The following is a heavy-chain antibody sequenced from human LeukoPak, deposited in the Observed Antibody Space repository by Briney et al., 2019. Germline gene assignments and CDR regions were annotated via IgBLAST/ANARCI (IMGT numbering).Heavy chain of an antibody. J-gene: IGHJ5*02. V-gene: IGHV3-13*01. CDR1: GFTFSSYD. D-gene: IGHD6-13*01. Sequence: GGSLRLSCAASGFTFSSYDMHWVRHATGKGLEWVSAIGTAGDTYYPGSVKGRFTISRENAKNSLYLQMNSLRAGDTAVYYCARDRAIAAAGGPHNWFDPWGQGTLVTVSS. CDR3: ARDRAIAAAGGPHNWFDP. CDR2: IGTAGDT.